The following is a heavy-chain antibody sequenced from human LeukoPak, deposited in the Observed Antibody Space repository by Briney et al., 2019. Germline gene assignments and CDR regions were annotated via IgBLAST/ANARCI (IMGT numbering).Heavy chain of an antibody. CDR2: ISYDGSNK. D-gene: IGHD3-16*02. CDR1: GFTFSSYA. J-gene: IGHJ4*02. CDR3: ARGYRAATHGIDY. Sequence: PGGSLRLSCAASGFTFSSYAMHWVRQAPGKGLEWVAVISYDGSNKYYADSVKGRFTISRDNSKNTLYLQMNSLRAEDTAVYYCARGYRAATHGIDYWGQGTLVTVSS. V-gene: IGHV3-30-3*01.